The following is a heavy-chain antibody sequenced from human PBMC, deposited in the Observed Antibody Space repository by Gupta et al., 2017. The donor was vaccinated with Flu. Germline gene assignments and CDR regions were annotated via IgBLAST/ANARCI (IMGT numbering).Heavy chain of an antibody. J-gene: IGHJ4*02. D-gene: IGHD1-7*01. V-gene: IGHV3-7*04. CDR3: ARGRQPNYAPPGY. Sequence: EVRLVESGGDLVQPGGSLRLSCAASDFTFSSYWMTWVRQAPGKGLEWVANIKQDGSEKYYVDAVKGRFTISRDNAKSSLYLQMKRLRAEDTAVYFCARGRQPNYAPPGYGGQGTLVTVSS. CDR1: DFTFSSYW. CDR2: IKQDGSEK.